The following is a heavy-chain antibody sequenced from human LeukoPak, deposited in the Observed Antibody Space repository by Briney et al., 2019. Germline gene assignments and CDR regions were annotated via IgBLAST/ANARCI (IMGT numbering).Heavy chain of an antibody. D-gene: IGHD3-22*01. CDR3: ARPRYYYDSSGYSL. Sequence: KPGGSLRLSCAASGFTFSDYYMSWIRQAPGKGLEWVSYISSSGNTIYYADSVKGRFTISRDNAKNSLYLQMNSLRAEDTAVYYCARPRYYYDSSGYSLWGQGTLVTVSS. CDR1: GFTFSDYY. J-gene: IGHJ4*02. CDR2: ISSSGNTI. V-gene: IGHV3-11*01.